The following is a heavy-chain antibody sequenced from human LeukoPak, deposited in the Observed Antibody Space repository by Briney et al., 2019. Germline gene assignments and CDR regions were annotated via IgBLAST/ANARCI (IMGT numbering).Heavy chain of an antibody. J-gene: IGHJ4*02. CDR2: IYHSGST. CDR3: ARKYSSGWYRGNYFDY. CDR1: GGSISSSTW. Sequence: SGTLSLTSAVSGGSISSSTWWSWVRPPPGKGLEWIGEIYHSGSTNYNPSLKSRVTISVDKSKNQFSLKLSSVTAADTAVYYCARKYSSGWYRGNYFDYWGQGTLVTVSS. V-gene: IGHV4-4*02. D-gene: IGHD6-19*01.